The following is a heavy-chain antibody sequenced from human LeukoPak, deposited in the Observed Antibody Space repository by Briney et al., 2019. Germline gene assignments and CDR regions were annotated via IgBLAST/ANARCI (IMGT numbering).Heavy chain of an antibody. D-gene: IGHD6-6*01. CDR3: ARDSIAAPVDYYYGMDV. Sequence: ASVKVSCKASGYTFTSYGISWVRQAPGQGLEWMGRISAYNGNTNYAQKLQGRVTMTTDTSTSTAYMELRSLRSDDTAVYYCARDSIAAPVDYYYGMDVWGQGTTVTVSS. V-gene: IGHV1-18*01. CDR1: GYTFTSYG. J-gene: IGHJ6*02. CDR2: ISAYNGNT.